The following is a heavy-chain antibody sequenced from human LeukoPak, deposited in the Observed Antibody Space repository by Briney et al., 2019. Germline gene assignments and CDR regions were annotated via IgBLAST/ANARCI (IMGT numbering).Heavy chain of an antibody. CDR2: FSFSGGTT. CDR1: GFTFSSYA. Sequence: QSGGSLRLSCAASGFTFSSYAMSWVRQAPGKGLEWLSAFSFSGGTTYDVDCVKGRFTISRDNSKNTVYLQMNSLRAEDTAVYYCAKDRATSSGSYYGYFDYWGQGILVTVSS. D-gene: IGHD1-26*01. CDR3: AKDRATSSGSYYGYFDY. V-gene: IGHV3-23*01. J-gene: IGHJ4*02.